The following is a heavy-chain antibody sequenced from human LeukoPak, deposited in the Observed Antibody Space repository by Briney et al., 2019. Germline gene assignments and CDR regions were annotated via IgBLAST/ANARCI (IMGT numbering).Heavy chain of an antibody. J-gene: IGHJ4*02. Sequence: GGSLRLSCAASGFTFSSYGMHWVRQAPGKGLEWVAVISYDGSNKYYADPVKGRFTISRDNSKNTLYLQMNSLRAEDTAVYYCAKDGGLYGERVYWGQGTLVTVSS. CDR1: GFTFSSYG. CDR3: AKDGGLYGERVY. D-gene: IGHD3-16*01. V-gene: IGHV3-30*18. CDR2: ISYDGSNK.